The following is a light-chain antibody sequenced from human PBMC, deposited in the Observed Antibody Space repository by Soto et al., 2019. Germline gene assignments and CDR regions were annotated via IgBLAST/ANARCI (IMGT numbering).Light chain of an antibody. J-gene: IGLJ1*01. V-gene: IGLV2-23*01. Sequence: QSVLTQPASVSGSPGQSITISCTGTSSDVGSYNLVSWYHQHPGKAPKLMIYEGSKRPSGVSNRFSGSKSGNTASLTISGLQAEDEADYYCCSYAGSILYVFGTGTKVTVL. CDR1: SSDVGSYNL. CDR3: CSYAGSILYV. CDR2: EGS.